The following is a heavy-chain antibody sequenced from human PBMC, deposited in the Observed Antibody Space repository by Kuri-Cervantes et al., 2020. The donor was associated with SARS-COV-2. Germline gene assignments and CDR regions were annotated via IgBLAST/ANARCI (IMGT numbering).Heavy chain of an antibody. CDR1: GFTFSSYW. CDR3: ARSTDYGDDGYFDY. J-gene: IGHJ4*02. Sequence: GESLKISCAASGFTFSSYWMSWVRQAPGKGLEWVANIKQDGSEKYYVDSVKGRFTISRDNAKNSLYLQMNSLRAEDTAVYYCARSTDYGDDGYFDYWGQGILTVSS. CDR2: IKQDGSEK. D-gene: IGHD4-17*01. V-gene: IGHV3-7*03.